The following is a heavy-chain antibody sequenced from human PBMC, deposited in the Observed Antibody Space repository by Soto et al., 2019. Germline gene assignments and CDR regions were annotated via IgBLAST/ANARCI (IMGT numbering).Heavy chain of an antibody. D-gene: IGHD1-7*01. CDR1: GGSISSYY. Sequence: SETLSLTCTVSGGSISSYYWSWIRQPPGKGLEWIGYIYYSGSTNYNPSLKSRVTISVDTSKNQFSLKLSSVTAADTAVYYCARRGPEGGTPFDYWGQGTLVTVSS. CDR2: IYYSGST. CDR3: ARRGPEGGTPFDY. J-gene: IGHJ4*02. V-gene: IGHV4-59*08.